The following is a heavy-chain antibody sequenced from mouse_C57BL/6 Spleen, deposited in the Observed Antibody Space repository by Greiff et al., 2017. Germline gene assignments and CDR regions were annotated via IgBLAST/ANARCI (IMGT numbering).Heavy chain of an antibody. CDR2: INYDGSST. D-gene: IGHD2-1*01. V-gene: IGHV5-16*01. CDR3: ARDDGNWFAY. J-gene: IGHJ3*01. Sequence: EVKLVESEGGLVQPGSSMKLSCTASGFTFSDYYMAWVRQVPEKGLEWVANINYDGSSTYYLDSLKSRFIISRDNAKNILYLQMSSLKSEDTATYYCARDDGNWFAYWSQGTLVTVSA. CDR1: GFTFSDYY.